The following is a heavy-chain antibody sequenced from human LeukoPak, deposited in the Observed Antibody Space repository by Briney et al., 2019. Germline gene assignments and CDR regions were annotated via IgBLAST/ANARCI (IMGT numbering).Heavy chain of an antibody. CDR3: ARHGRYFDY. J-gene: IGHJ4*02. CDR1: GVXISSSY. V-gene: IGHV4-59*08. CDR2: ITNSGST. Sequence: PSETLSLTCTVSGVXISSSYWSWIRQPPGKGLEWIGYITNSGSTSYNPSLKSRVTISVDTSKNQFSLKLTSVTAADTAVYHCARHGRYFDYWGQGALVTVSS.